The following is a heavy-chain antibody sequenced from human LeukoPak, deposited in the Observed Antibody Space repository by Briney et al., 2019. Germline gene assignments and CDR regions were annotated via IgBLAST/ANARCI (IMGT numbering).Heavy chain of an antibody. Sequence: SETLSLTCTVSGGSISSYYWSWIRQPPGKGLEWIGYIYYGGGTNYNPSLKGRFTISVDTSKNHFSLKLSSVTAAVTAVYYCARDYRGGALYYYYGRDVWGEGTTVGV. J-gene: IGHJ6*01. V-gene: IGHV4-59*01. D-gene: IGHD3-10*01. CDR1: GGSISSYY. CDR2: IYYGGGT. CDR3: ARDYRGGALYYYYGRDV.